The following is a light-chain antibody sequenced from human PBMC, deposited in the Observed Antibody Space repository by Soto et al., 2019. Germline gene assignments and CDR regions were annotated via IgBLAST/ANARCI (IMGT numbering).Light chain of an antibody. CDR1: SSDVGGYDY. CDR2: EVN. J-gene: IGLJ1*01. CDR3: SSYSISTAYL. Sequence: QSVLTQPASVSGSPGQSITISCTGTSSDVGGYDYFSWYQLHPGKAPKLMVFEVNNRPLGVSYRFSGSKSGNTAFLTISGLQAEDEPDYFCSSYSISTAYLFGTGTKVTVL. V-gene: IGLV2-14*01.